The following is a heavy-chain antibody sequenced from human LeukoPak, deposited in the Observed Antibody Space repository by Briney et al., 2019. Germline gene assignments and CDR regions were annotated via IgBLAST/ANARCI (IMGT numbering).Heavy chain of an antibody. D-gene: IGHD3-10*02. CDR2: IYYSGST. CDR1: GGSISSSSYY. Sequence: SETLSLTCTVSGGSISSSSYYWGWIRQPPGKGLEWLGSIYYSGSTYYNPPLKSRVPISVDTSKNQFSLKLSSVPAADTAVYYCARQLGVRAATSYDYWGQGTLVTVSS. V-gene: IGHV4-39*01. J-gene: IGHJ4*02. CDR3: ARQLGVRAATSYDY.